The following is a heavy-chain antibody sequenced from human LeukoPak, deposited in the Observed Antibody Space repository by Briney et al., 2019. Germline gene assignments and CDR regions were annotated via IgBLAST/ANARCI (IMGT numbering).Heavy chain of an antibody. J-gene: IGHJ6*03. CDR1: GGSISSGGYY. V-gene: IGHV4-31*03. CDR3: ARIFDDPHYYYYMDV. Sequence: SQTLSLTCTVSGGSISSGGYYCSWIRQHPGKGLEWIGYIYYSGSTYYNPSLKSRVTISVDTSKNQFSLKLSSVTAADTAVYYCARIFDDPHYYYYMDVWGKGTTVTVSS. CDR2: IYYSGST.